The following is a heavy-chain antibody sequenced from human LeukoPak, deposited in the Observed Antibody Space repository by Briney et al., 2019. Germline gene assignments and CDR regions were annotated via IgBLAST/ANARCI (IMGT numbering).Heavy chain of an antibody. CDR1: GYSFTSYW. CDR2: IYPGDSDT. J-gene: IGHJ6*02. D-gene: IGHD1-26*01. Sequence: GESLKISCKGSGYSFTSYWIGWVRQMPGKGLEWMGIIYPGDSDTRYSPSFQGQVTISADKSISTAYLQWSSLKASDTAMYYCARWVGATDYYYYYGMDVWGQGTTVNVSS. CDR3: ARWVGATDYYYYYGMDV. V-gene: IGHV5-51*01.